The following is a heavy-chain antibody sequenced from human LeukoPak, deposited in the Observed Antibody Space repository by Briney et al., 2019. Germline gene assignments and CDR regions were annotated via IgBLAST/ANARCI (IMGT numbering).Heavy chain of an antibody. CDR1: GGSISSGGYY. CDR2: IYYSGSS. D-gene: IGHD2-2*01. Sequence: PSQTLSLTCTVSGGSISSGGYYWSWIRQPPGKGLEWIGYIYYSGSSSYNPALKSRVTISLDTSKNQFSLKLSSVTAADTAIYYCARLYCSRTSCYYSNWGQGTLVTVSS. V-gene: IGHV4-61*08. J-gene: IGHJ4*02. CDR3: ARLYCSRTSCYYSN.